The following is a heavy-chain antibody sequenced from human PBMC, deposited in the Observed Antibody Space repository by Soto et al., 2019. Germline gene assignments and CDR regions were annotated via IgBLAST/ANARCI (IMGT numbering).Heavy chain of an antibody. J-gene: IGHJ4*02. CDR1: GGSISSSSYY. CDR3: ANWGGLNSPRIY. Sequence: PSETLSLTCTVSGGSISSSSYYWGWIRQPPGKGLEWIGSIYYSGSTYYNPSLKSRVTISVGTSKNQFSLKLTSVTAADTAVHYCANWGGLNSPRIYWGPGTLVTVSS. V-gene: IGHV4-39*07. D-gene: IGHD7-27*01. CDR2: IYYSGST.